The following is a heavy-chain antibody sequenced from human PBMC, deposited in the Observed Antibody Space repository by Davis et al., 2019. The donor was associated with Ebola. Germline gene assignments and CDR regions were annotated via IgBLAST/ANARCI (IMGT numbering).Heavy chain of an antibody. J-gene: IGHJ6*03. V-gene: IGHV3-23*01. CDR2: ISGSGGST. D-gene: IGHD2-2*02. Sequence: GESLKISCAASGFTFSSYAMSWVRQAPGKGLEWVSAISGSGGSTYYADSVKGRFTISRDNSKNTLYLQMNSLRAEDTAVYYCARDMQVGVVPAAIEDYYYYMDVWGKGTTVTVSS. CDR3: ARDMQVGVVPAAIEDYYYYMDV. CDR1: GFTFSSYA.